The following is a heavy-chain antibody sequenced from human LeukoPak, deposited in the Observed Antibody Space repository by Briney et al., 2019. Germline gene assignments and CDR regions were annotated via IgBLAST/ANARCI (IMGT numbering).Heavy chain of an antibody. Sequence: GESLKISCKGSXYXXXTXXIXXXXXXPXXXXEXXGXXXXDXSEXRYSXSXEGQVTIXADRSTSTAYLQWSSLNASDTAMYYCARTNTGGGYHYYGMDVWGQGTTVIVS. J-gene: IGHJ6*02. V-gene: IGHV5-51*01. D-gene: IGHD3-16*02. CDR1: XYXXXTXX. CDR2: XXXDXSEX. CDR3: ARTNTGGGYHYYGMDV.